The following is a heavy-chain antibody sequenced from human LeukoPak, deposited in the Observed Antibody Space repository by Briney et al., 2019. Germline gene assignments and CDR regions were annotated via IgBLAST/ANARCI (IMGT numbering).Heavy chain of an antibody. J-gene: IGHJ4*02. V-gene: IGHV4-59*08. CDR3: ARGISSSWYFDY. Sequence: SETLSLTCTVSGGSISSYYWSWIRQPPGKGLEWIGYIFYSGSTNYNPSLKSRVTILVDTSKNQFSLKLSSVTAADTAVYYCARGISSSWYFDYWGQGTLVTVSS. CDR1: GGSISSYY. CDR2: IFYSGST. D-gene: IGHD6-13*01.